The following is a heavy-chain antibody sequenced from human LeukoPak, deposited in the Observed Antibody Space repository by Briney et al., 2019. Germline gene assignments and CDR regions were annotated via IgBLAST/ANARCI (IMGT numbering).Heavy chain of an antibody. CDR1: GYTFTSYD. J-gene: IGHJ5*02. CDR2: MNPNSGNT. D-gene: IGHD3-10*01. V-gene: IGHV1-8*01. Sequence: GASVKVSCEASGYTFTSYDINWVRQATGQGLEWMGWMNPNSGNTGYAQKFQGRVTMTRNTSISTAYMELSSLRSEDTAVYYCARDLRESPRERFWFDPWGQGTLVTVSS. CDR3: ARDLRESPRERFWFDP.